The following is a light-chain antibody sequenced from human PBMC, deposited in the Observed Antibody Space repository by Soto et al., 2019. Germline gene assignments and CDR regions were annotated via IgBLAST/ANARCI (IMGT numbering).Light chain of an antibody. CDR3: QSYDSSLSVDVV. Sequence: QAVVTQPPSVSGAPGQRVTISCTWSSSNIGAGYDVHWYQQLPGTAPKLLIYGNSNRPSGFPDRFSGSKSGTSASLAITGLQAEDEADYYCQSYDSSLSVDVVFGGGTKLTVL. CDR2: GNS. J-gene: IGLJ2*01. V-gene: IGLV1-40*01. CDR1: SSNIGAGYD.